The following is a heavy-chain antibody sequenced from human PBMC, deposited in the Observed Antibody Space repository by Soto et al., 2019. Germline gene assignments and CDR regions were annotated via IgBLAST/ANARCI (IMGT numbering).Heavy chain of an antibody. J-gene: IGHJ4*02. D-gene: IGHD5-18*01. CDR2: IYYSGST. CDR1: GGSISSYY. CDR3: ARSYSYGFGPLDY. V-gene: IGHV4-59*01. Sequence: SETLSLTCTVSGGSISSYYWSWIRQPPGKGLEWIGYIYYSGSTNYNPSLKSRVTISVDTSKNQFSLKLSSVTAADTAVYYCARSYSYGFGPLDYWGQGTLVTVSS.